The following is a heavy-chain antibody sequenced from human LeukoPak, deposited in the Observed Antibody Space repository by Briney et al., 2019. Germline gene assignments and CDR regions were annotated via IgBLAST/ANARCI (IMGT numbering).Heavy chain of an antibody. J-gene: IGHJ6*03. CDR1: GFTFSNAW. V-gene: IGHV3-15*01. CDR2: IKSKTDGGTT. CDR3: TTLSYYYYYYMDV. Sequence: GGSLRLSCAASGFTFSNAWMSWVRQAPGKGLEWVGRIKSKTDGGTTDYAAPVKGRFTISRDDSKNTLYLQMNSLKIEDTAVYYCTTLSYYYYYYMDVWGKGTTVTVSS.